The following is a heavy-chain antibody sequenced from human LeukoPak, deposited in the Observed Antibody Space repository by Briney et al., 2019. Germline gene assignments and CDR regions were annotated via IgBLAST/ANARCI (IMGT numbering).Heavy chain of an antibody. V-gene: IGHV3-23*01. J-gene: IGHJ4*02. Sequence: GGSLRLSCAASGFTFSTYAMSWVRRAPGKGLEWVSTIIGSGDTTYYADSVKGRFTISRDNSKNTLYLQMNSLRAEDTAVYYCAKDLIDYWGQGTLVTVSS. CDR2: IIGSGDTT. CDR3: AKDLIDY. CDR1: GFTFSTYA.